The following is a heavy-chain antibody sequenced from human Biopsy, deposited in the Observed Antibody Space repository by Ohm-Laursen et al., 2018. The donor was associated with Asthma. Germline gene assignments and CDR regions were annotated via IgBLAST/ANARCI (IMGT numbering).Heavy chain of an antibody. CDR1: GFKSDEYT. CDR2: ISWNSATI. J-gene: IGHJ4*02. D-gene: IGHD3-22*01. Sequence: SLRLSCAASGFKSDEYTMHWVRQAPGKGLEWVSGISWNSATIGYADSVEGRFTISRDNAKNSVFLHMDSLRPEDTAFYYCAKVRSDWVITESFDYWGQGVLVTVSS. CDR3: AKVRSDWVITESFDY. V-gene: IGHV3-9*02.